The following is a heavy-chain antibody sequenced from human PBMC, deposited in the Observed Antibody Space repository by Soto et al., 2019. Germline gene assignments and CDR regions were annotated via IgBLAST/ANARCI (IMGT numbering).Heavy chain of an antibody. CDR3: ARDGGSETIDY. CDR2: ISYDGSNK. V-gene: IGHV3-30-3*01. Sequence: QVQLVESGGGVVQPGRSLRLSCAASGFTFSSYAMHWGRQAPGKGLEWVAVISYDGSNKYYADSVKGRFTISRDNSKKALYLQVNSLRAEDTAVYYCARDGGSETIDYWVQGTLVTVSS. D-gene: IGHD3-10*01. J-gene: IGHJ4*02. CDR1: GFTFSSYA.